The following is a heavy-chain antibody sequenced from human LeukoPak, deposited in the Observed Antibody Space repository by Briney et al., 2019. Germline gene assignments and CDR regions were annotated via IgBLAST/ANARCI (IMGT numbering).Heavy chain of an antibody. D-gene: IGHD2-2*02. CDR2: ISGSGGST. Sequence: GRSLRLSCAASGITFSSYGMNWVRQAPGKGLEWVSAISGSGGSTYYADSVKGRFTISRDNSKNTLYLHMNSLRAEDTAVYYCATSSGGYCSSTSCYNNYWGQGTLVTVSS. CDR3: ATSSGGYCSSTSCYNNY. V-gene: IGHV3-23*01. J-gene: IGHJ4*02. CDR1: GITFSSYG.